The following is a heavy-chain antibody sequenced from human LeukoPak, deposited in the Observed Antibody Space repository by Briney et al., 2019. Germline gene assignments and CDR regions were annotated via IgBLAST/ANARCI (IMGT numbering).Heavy chain of an antibody. CDR1: GFIFSSYG. V-gene: IGHV3-30*03. CDR3: ARDPVAVAGNAFDI. J-gene: IGHJ3*02. Sequence: GGSLRLSCAASGFIFSSYGMHWVRQAPGKGLEWVAVISYDGSNKYYVDSVKGRFTISRDNAKNTLYLQMNSLRAEDTAVYYCARDPVAVAGNAFDIWGQGTMVTVSS. CDR2: ISYDGSNK. D-gene: IGHD6-19*01.